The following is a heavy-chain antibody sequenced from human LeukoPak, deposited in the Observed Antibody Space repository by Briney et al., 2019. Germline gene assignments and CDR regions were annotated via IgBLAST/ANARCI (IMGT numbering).Heavy chain of an antibody. CDR1: GFTFSSYE. V-gene: IGHV3-48*03. D-gene: IGHD3-10*01. CDR3: ARDHYGSGSYYGSDYYYGMDV. CDR2: ISSSGSTI. J-gene: IGHJ6*04. Sequence: PGGSLRLSCAASGFTFSSYEMNWVRQAPGKGLEWVSYISSSGSTIYYADSVKGRFTISRDNAKNSLYLQMNSLRAEDTAVYYCARDHYGSGSYYGSDYYYGMDVWGKGTTVTVSS.